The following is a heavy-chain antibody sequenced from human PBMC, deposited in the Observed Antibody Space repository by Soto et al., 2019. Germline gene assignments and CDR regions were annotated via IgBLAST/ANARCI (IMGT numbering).Heavy chain of an antibody. J-gene: IGHJ4*02. V-gene: IGHV4-59*01. CDR2: IYYNGNT. CDR1: ADSFSNYY. Sequence: PSETLSLTCTVSADSFSNYYWTWIRQPPGKGLEWIGYIYYNGNTNYNPSLKRRVTISVDTSKKEISLKLCSVTAAATAVYYGASVTFGGVGLANWGKGTLVTVSS. CDR3: ASVTFGGVGLAN. D-gene: IGHD3-16*01.